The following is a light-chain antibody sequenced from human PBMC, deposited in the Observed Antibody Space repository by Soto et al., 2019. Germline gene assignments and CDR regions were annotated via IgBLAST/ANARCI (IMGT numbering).Light chain of an antibody. CDR1: QTIDNW. CDR2: DAS. V-gene: IGKV1-5*01. CDR3: QQYNGYSTWT. J-gene: IGKJ1*01. Sequence: DIQMTQSPSPLSASVGDRVTITCRSSQTIDNWLPWYQQIPGKAPKVMIFDASILASGGPSRFSGSGYGTEFTLSSSSLQPDDFATYYCQQYNGYSTWTGGQGTKEDIK.